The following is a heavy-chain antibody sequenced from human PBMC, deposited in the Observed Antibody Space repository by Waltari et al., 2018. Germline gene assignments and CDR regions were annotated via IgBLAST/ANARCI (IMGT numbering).Heavy chain of an antibody. CDR1: GFTFSRHW. CDR2: IKQEGSEK. V-gene: IGHV3-7*04. CDR3: ARGGLDSSWYWRN. J-gene: IGHJ4*02. Sequence: EVQLVESGGGLVQPGGSLRLSCAASGFTFSRHWMTWVRQAPGKGLEWVANIKQEGSEKYYVDSVKGRFTISRDNAKSSLYLQMESLRGDDTAVYYCARGGLDSSWYWRNWGQGTLVTVSS. D-gene: IGHD6-13*01.